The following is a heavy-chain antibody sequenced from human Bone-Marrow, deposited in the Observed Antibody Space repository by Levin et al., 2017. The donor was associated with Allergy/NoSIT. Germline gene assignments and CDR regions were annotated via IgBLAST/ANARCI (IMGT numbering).Heavy chain of an antibody. J-gene: IGHJ6*02. CDR1: GFTFSSHA. CDR3: AKDYEQLAPRTYYYYAMDV. CDR2: ISDSGGST. V-gene: IGHV3-23*01. D-gene: IGHD6-6*01. Sequence: PGGSLRLSCAASGFTFSSHAMNWLRQAPGKGLEWVSGISDSGGSTYYADSVKGRFTISRDNSKNTLYLQMNSLRAEDTAGYYCAKDYEQLAPRTYYYYAMDVWGQGTTVTVSS.